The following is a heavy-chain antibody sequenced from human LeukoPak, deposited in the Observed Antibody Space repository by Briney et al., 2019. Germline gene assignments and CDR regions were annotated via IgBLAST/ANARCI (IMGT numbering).Heavy chain of an antibody. V-gene: IGHV3-48*01. CDR3: VRLTVGAGS. CDR1: GFTFSSYN. J-gene: IGHJ5*02. Sequence: GGSLRLSCAASGFTFSSYNMNWVRQAPGKGLEWVSYISSSSSTIYYADSVKGRFTISRDNAKKSLYLQMNSLRAEDTAVYHCVRLTVGAGSWGQGTLVTVSS. CDR2: ISSSSSTI. D-gene: IGHD1-26*01.